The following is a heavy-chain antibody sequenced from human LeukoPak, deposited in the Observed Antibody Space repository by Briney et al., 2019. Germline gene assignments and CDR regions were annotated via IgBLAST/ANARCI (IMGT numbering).Heavy chain of an antibody. Sequence: SETLSLTCTVPGGSISSGSYYWGWIRQPPGKGLEWIASMYYSGTTFYSPSLKSRVTISVDTSKNQLSLKLGSVTAADTAVYYCARHPPRDGSAFDYWGQGTLVTVSS. CDR3: ARHPPRDGSAFDY. CDR1: GGSISSGSYY. J-gene: IGHJ4*02. V-gene: IGHV4-39*01. CDR2: MYYSGTT.